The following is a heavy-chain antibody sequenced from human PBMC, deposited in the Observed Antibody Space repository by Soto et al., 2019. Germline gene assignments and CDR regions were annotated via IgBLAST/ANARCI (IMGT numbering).Heavy chain of an antibody. Sequence: GGSMRLSCEASGFNFDDYAMHWVRQIPGKGLEWVSGISWEGGSTDYADSVKGRFTISRDNSKNTVYLQMSSLRVEDTAVYYCVKGEYYYDSSGYYPFDYWGQGTLVTVSS. J-gene: IGHJ4*02. CDR1: GFNFDDYA. D-gene: IGHD3-22*01. CDR3: VKGEYYYDSSGYYPFDY. CDR2: ISWEGGST. V-gene: IGHV3-9*01.